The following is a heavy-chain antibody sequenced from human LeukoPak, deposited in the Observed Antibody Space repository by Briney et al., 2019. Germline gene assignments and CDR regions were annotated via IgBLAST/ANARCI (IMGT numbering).Heavy chain of an antibody. V-gene: IGHV1-46*01. CDR1: GGTFSSYA. Sequence: ASVKVSCKASGGTFSSYAISWVRQAPGQGLEWMGIINPSGGSTSYAQKFQGRVTMTRDTSTSTVYMELSSLRSEDTAVYYCARGICGSSTSCYSTGFDYWGQGTLVTVSS. D-gene: IGHD2-2*01. CDR3: ARGICGSSTSCYSTGFDY. J-gene: IGHJ4*02. CDR2: INPSGGST.